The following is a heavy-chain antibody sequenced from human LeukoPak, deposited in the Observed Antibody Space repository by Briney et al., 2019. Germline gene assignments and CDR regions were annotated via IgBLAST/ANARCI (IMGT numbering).Heavy chain of an antibody. CDR1: GFTFSSYA. CDR3: AKDSFSSGWSYYFDY. CDR2: ISGSGGST. V-gene: IGHV3-23*01. Sequence: PGGSQRLSCAASGFTFSSYAMSWVRQAPGKGLEWVSAISGSGGSTYYADSVKGRFTISRDNSKNTLYLQMNSLRAEDTAVYYCAKDSFSSGWSYYFDYWGQGTLVTVSS. J-gene: IGHJ4*02. D-gene: IGHD6-19*01.